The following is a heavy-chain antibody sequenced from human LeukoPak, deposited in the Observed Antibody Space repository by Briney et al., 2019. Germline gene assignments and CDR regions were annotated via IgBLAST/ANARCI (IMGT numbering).Heavy chain of an antibody. CDR2: INHSGST. CDR3: VWFDYYYGMDV. J-gene: IGHJ6*02. Sequence: SETLSLTCAVYGGSFSGYYWSWIRQPPGKGLEWIGEINHSGSTNYNPSLKSRVTISVDTSKNQFSLKLSSVTAADTAVYYCVWFDYYYGMDVWGQGTTATVSS. V-gene: IGHV4-34*01. CDR1: GGSFSGYY. D-gene: IGHD3-10*01.